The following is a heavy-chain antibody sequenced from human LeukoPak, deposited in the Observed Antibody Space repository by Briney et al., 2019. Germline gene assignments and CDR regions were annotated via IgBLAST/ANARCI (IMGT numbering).Heavy chain of an antibody. CDR3: AKVSMGVGY. Sequence: ASVKVSCKASGYTFTSYYMHWVRQAPGQGLEWMGIINPSGGSTYDADSVKGRFTISRDNSKNTLYLQMNSLRAEDTAVYYCAKVSMGVGYWGQGTLVTVSS. CDR1: GYTFTSYY. J-gene: IGHJ4*02. V-gene: IGHV1-46*04. D-gene: IGHD3-10*01. CDR2: INPSGGST.